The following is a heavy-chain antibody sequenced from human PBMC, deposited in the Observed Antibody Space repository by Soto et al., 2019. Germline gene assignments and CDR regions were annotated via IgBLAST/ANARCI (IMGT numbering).Heavy chain of an antibody. D-gene: IGHD3-22*01. V-gene: IGHV1-69*13. CDR1: GYTFTSYG. CDR2: IIPIFGTA. CDR3: ARDHYYDSSGYYSLSS. J-gene: IGHJ4*02. Sequence: QVQLVQSGAEVKKPGASVKVSCKASGYTFTSYGFSWVRQGPGQGLEWMGWIIPIFGTANYAQKFQGRVTITADESTSTAYMELSSLRSEDTAVYYCARDHYYDSSGYYSLSSWGQGTLVTVSS.